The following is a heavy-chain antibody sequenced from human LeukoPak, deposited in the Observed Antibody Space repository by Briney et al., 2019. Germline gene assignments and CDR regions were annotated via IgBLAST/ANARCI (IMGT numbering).Heavy chain of an antibody. V-gene: IGHV4-34*01. D-gene: IGHD6-13*01. CDR2: INHSGST. CDR3: AGIWAAADVDY. J-gene: IGHJ4*02. CDR1: GGXFSGYY. Sequence: SETLSLTCAVYGGXFSGYYWSWIRQSPGKGLEWIGEINHSGSTNYNPSLKSRVTISVDTSKNQFSLKLSSVTAADTAVYYCAGIWAAADVDYWGQGTLVTVSS.